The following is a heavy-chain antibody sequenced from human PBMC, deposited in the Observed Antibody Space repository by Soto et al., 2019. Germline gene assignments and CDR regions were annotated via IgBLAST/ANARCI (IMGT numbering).Heavy chain of an antibody. CDR1: GFTFSSHG. Sequence: GGSLRLSCAASGFTFSSHGMHWVRQAPGKGLEWVAVIWYDGSNKYYADSVKGRFTISRDNSKNTLNLQMNSLRAEDTAVYYCARVVITAAGCVDYWGQGTLVTVSS. CDR2: IWYDGSNK. J-gene: IGHJ4*02. CDR3: ARVVITAAGCVDY. V-gene: IGHV3-33*01. D-gene: IGHD6-13*01.